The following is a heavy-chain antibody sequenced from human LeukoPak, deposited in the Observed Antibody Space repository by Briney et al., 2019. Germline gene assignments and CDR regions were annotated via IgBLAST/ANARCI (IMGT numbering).Heavy chain of an antibody. V-gene: IGHV4-39*01. D-gene: IGHD3-3*01. CDR2: IYHSGST. CDR1: GGSISITNYY. Sequence: SETLSLTCTVCGGSISITNYYWGWIRQPPGKGLEWIGSIYHSGSTYYNPSLKSRVTISVDTSKNQFSLKLSSVTAADTAVYYCARQGGYDFWSGYAFDIWGQGTMVTVSS. CDR3: ARQGGYDFWSGYAFDI. J-gene: IGHJ3*02.